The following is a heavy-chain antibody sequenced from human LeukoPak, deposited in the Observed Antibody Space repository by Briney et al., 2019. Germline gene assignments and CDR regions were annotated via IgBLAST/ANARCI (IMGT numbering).Heavy chain of an antibody. CDR3: AILYCGGDCYAGDY. CDR1: GYTFTGYY. V-gene: IGHV1-2*06. J-gene: IGHJ4*02. Sequence: ASVKVSCKASGYTFTGYYMHWVRQAPGQGLEWMGRINPNSGGTNYAQKLQGRVTLTTDTSTSTAYMELRSLRSGDTAVYYCAILYCGGDCYAGDYWGQGTLVTVSS. D-gene: IGHD2-21*01. CDR2: INPNSGGT.